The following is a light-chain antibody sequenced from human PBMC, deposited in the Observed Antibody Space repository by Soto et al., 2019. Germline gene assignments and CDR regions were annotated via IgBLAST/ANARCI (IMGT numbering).Light chain of an antibody. J-gene: IGKJ1*01. CDR1: QSISSW. Sequence: DIQMTQSPSTLSASVGDRVTITCRASQSISSWLAWYQQKPGKAPKLLIYKASSLESGVPSRFSGSGSGTVFTLTTSSLQPDYVASYYCQHYNCYWTFGQGTKVEIK. V-gene: IGKV1-5*03. CDR3: QHYNCYWT. CDR2: KAS.